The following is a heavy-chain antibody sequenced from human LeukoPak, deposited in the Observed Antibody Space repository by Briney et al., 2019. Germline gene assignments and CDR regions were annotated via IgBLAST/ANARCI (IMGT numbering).Heavy chain of an antibody. D-gene: IGHD6-13*01. CDR3: ARTSAAAGSFAAFDY. Sequence: PSETLSLTCTVSGGSISSSSYYWGWIRQPPGKGLEWIGSIYYSGSTYYNPSLKSRVTISVDTSKNQFSLKLSSVTAADTAVYYCARTSAAAGSFAAFDYWGQGTLVTVSS. V-gene: IGHV4-39*01. CDR1: GGSISSSSYY. CDR2: IYYSGST. J-gene: IGHJ4*02.